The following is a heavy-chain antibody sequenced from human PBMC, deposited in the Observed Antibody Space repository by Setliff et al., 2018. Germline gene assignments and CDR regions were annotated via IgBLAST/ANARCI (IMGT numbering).Heavy chain of an antibody. J-gene: IGHJ4*02. CDR2: INNYNFNT. V-gene: IGHV1-18*01. CDR1: GFTFTDYG. Sequence: ASVKVSCKSSGFTFTDYGITWVRQVPGQGLEWMGWINNYNFNTQYAQKFQGRVTVTTDTSTTTAYMELRSLRADDTAVYYCARINFYVSSGYYYAPELWGQGTQVTVSS. D-gene: IGHD3-22*01. CDR3: ARINFYVSSGYYYAPEL.